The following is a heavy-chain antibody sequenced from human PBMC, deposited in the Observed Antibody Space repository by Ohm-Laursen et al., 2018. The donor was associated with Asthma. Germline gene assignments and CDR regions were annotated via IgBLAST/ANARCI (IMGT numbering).Heavy chain of an antibody. CDR3: ANSRPDYGDYDVY. CDR2: ISKDGSNK. CDR1: GFTFSSNA. D-gene: IGHD4-17*01. V-gene: IGHV3-30-3*01. Sequence: SLRLSCAASGFTFSSNAMHWVRQAPGKGLEWVAVISKDGSNKYYAESVKGRFTISRDNSMNTLYLQMNSLRAEDTAVYYCANSRPDYGDYDVYWGQGTLVTVSS. J-gene: IGHJ4*02.